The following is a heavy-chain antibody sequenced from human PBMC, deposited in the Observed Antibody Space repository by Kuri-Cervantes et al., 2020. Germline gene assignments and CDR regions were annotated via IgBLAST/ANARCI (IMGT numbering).Heavy chain of an antibody. J-gene: IGHJ5*02. V-gene: IGHV5-51*01. CDR3: ARGDPRYFDWLLGWFDP. Sequence: GESLKISCKGSGYSFTSYWIGWVRQMPGKGLEWMGIIYPGDSDTRYSPSFQGQVTISAGKSISTAYLQWSSLRSEDTAVYYCARGDPRYFDWLLGWFDPWGQGTLVTVSS. CDR2: IYPGDSDT. D-gene: IGHD3-9*01. CDR1: GYSFTSYW.